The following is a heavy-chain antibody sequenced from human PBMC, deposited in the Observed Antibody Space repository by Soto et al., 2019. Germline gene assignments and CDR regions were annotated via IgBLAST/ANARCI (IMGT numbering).Heavy chain of an antibody. V-gene: IGHV4-59*01. Sequence: PSETLSLTCTVSGGSISSYYWSWIRQPPGKGLEWIGYIYYSGSTNYNPSLKSRVTISVDTSKNQFSLKLSSVTAADTAVYYCARAVRWELFNNYFDYWGQGTLVTVSS. CDR3: ARAVRWELFNNYFDY. J-gene: IGHJ4*02. CDR2: IYYSGST. CDR1: GGSISSYY. D-gene: IGHD1-26*01.